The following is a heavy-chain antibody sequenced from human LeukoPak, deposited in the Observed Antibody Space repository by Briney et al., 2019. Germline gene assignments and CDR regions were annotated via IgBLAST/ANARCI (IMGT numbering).Heavy chain of an antibody. CDR2: IYSGDSP. V-gene: IGHV3-66*01. CDR1: GFTVSSNY. J-gene: IGHJ5*02. CDR3: ARVGGATNWGRGNWFDP. Sequence: GGSLRLSCAASGFTVSSNYMSWVRQAPGSRLEWVSVIYSGDSPYYADSVKGRFTISRDNSKNPLYLQMNSLRADDTAVYYCARVGGATNWGRGNWFDPWGLGTLVTVSS. D-gene: IGHD7-27*01.